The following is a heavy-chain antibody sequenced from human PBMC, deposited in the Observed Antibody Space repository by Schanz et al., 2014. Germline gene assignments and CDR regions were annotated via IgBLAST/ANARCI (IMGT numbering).Heavy chain of an antibody. Sequence: QVPLVESGGGVVQPGGSLRLSCAASGFIFSNYGMHWVRQAPGKGLEWVAVIWYDENNKYYADSVKGRFTMSRDNSKNTLYLQMNSLRAEDTAVYYCAKDLLYGAPMPLNHLDYWGQGTLVTVSS. CDR2: IWYDENNK. CDR3: AKDLLYGAPMPLNHLDY. J-gene: IGHJ4*02. D-gene: IGHD2-2*01. V-gene: IGHV3-33*06. CDR1: GFIFSNYG.